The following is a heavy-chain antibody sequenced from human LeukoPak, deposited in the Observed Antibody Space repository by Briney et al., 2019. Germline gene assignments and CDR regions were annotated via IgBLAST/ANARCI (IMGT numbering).Heavy chain of an antibody. D-gene: IGHD2-15*01. V-gene: IGHV3-23*01. CDR2: IIGSGDTT. CDR3: AREIRETVVTRHYYYGIDV. CDR1: GFTFRNYA. J-gene: IGHJ6*02. Sequence: GGSLRLSCAASGFTFRNYAMSWVRQAPGKGLEWVSAIIGSGDTTYYADSVKGRLTISRDNSKNTLYLQMHSLRAEDAAMYYCAREIRETVVTRHYYYGIDVWGQGTTVTVSS.